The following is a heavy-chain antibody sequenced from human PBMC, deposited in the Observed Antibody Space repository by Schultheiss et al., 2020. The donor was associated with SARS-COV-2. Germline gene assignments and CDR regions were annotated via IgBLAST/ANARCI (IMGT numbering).Heavy chain of an antibody. D-gene: IGHD1-26*01. V-gene: IGHV4-59*12. CDR1: GGSISGYY. CDR3: ARGSGSYVDY. CDR2: IYYSGST. J-gene: IGHJ4*02. Sequence: SETLSLTCTVSGGSISGYYWRWIRQPPGKGLEWIGYIYYSGSTNYNPSLKSRVTISVDKSKNQFSLKLSSVTAADTAVYYCARGSGSYVDYWGQGTLVTVSS.